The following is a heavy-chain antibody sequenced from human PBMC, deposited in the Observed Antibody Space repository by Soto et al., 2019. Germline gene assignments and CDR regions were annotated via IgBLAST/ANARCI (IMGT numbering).Heavy chain of an antibody. CDR3: ARCMGFDGSGYAFFDS. CDR2: VSRSSSYI. V-gene: IGHV3-21*01. D-gene: IGHD3-10*01. Sequence: EVQLVESGGGLVKPGGSLRLSCAASGFTFSGHTINWVRQAPGKGLEWVSSVSRSSSYIYYADSVKDRFTVSRDDAEKSLYLQMNSLRAEDTAIYYCARCMGFDGSGYAFFDSWGQGTQVTVSS. J-gene: IGHJ4*02. CDR1: GFTFSGHT.